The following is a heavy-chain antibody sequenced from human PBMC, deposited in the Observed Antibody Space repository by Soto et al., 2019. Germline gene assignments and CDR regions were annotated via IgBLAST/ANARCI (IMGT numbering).Heavy chain of an antibody. V-gene: IGHV2-5*02. D-gene: IGHD3-10*01. Sequence: QITLKESGPTLVKPTQTLTLTCTFSGFSLSTSGVGVGWIRQPPGKALEWLALIYWDDDKRYSPSLKSTLTITKDTSKNQVVLTMTNMDPVDTATYYCAHDITMVRGASNWFDPWGQGTLVTVSS. CDR1: GFSLSTSGVG. CDR3: AHDITMVRGASNWFDP. CDR2: IYWDDDK. J-gene: IGHJ5*02.